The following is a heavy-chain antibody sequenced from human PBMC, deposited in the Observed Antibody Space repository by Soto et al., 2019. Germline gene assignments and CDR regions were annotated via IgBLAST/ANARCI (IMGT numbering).Heavy chain of an antibody. CDR2: IDPSDSYT. J-gene: IGHJ4*02. CDR1: GYSFTSYW. CDR3: ATNPTKWLLQAY. D-gene: IGHD3-22*01. Sequence: KISCKGSGYSFTSYWISWVRQMPGKGLEWMGRIDPSDSYTNYSPSFQGHVTISADKSISTAYLQWSSLKASDTAMYYCATNPTKWLLQAYWGQGTLVTVSS. V-gene: IGHV5-10-1*01.